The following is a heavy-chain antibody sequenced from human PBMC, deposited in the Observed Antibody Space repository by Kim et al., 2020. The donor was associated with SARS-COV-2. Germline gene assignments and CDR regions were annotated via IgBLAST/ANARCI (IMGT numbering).Heavy chain of an antibody. Sequence: SVKVSCKASGGTFSSYAISWVRQAPGQGLEWMGGIITIFGTANYAQKFQGRVTITADESTSTAYMELSSLRSEDTAVYYCARFATPDSSSWLDYWGQGTLVTVSS. CDR1: GGTFSSYA. CDR3: ARFATPDSSSWLDY. D-gene: IGHD6-13*01. V-gene: IGHV1-69*13. J-gene: IGHJ4*02. CDR2: IITIFGTA.